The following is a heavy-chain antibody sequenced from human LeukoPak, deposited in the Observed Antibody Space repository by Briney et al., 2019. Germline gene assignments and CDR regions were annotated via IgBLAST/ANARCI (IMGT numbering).Heavy chain of an antibody. CDR2: MKEDGSVN. Sequence: WGSLTLSCAASGFTFSSYWMSWVRQAPGKGLEWVANMKEDGSVNSYVDSVKGRFTISRDNAKKSLYLQMNSLRVEDTALYYCARGPSRGSVDIWGQGTMVTVSS. J-gene: IGHJ3*02. CDR1: GFTFSSYW. V-gene: IGHV3-7*04. D-gene: IGHD1-26*01. CDR3: ARGPSRGSVDI.